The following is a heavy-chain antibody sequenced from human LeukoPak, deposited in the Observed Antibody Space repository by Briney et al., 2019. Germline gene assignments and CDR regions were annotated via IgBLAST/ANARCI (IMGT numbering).Heavy chain of an antibody. V-gene: IGHV1-2*02. J-gene: IGHJ4*02. CDR3: TRAYTGFEAFDY. CDR1: GYTFNTYP. Sequence: ASVKVSCKASGYTFNTYPISWVRQAPGQGLEWMGWINPNSGGTNYAQRFQVRVTMTRDTSISTAYMELSRLRSDDTAVYYCTRAYTGFEAFDYWGQGTLVTVSS. CDR2: INPNSGGT. D-gene: IGHD5-12*01.